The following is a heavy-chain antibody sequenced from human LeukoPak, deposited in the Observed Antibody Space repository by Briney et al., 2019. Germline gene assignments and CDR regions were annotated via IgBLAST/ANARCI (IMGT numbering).Heavy chain of an antibody. J-gene: IGHJ6*02. Sequence: GGSLRLSCAASGFTFSSYGMSWVRQAPGKGLEWVSAISGSGGSAYYADSVKGRFTISRDNSKNTQYLQMNSLRAEDTAVYYCAKALENWGPYYYYGMDVWGQGTTVTVSS. CDR1: GFTFSSYG. CDR2: ISGSGGSA. D-gene: IGHD7-27*01. CDR3: AKALENWGPYYYYGMDV. V-gene: IGHV3-23*01.